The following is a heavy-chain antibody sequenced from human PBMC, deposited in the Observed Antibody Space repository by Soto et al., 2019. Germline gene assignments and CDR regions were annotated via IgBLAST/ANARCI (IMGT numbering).Heavy chain of an antibody. J-gene: IGHJ4*02. Sequence: PSQTVALTWAISGASISRNSAAWNWVSQSPSRGHDWLGRTYYRSKWYNDYAVSVKSRIAINPDTSKNQFSLQLNSVTPEDTAVYYCAKQSGIAVASFDYWGQGTLVTVSS. V-gene: IGHV6-1*01. CDR3: AKQSGIAVASFDY. CDR2: TYYRSKWYN. CDR1: GASISRNSAA. D-gene: IGHD6-19*01.